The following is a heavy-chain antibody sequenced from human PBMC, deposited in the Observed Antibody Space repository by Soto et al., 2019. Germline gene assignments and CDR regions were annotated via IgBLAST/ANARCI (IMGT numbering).Heavy chain of an antibody. J-gene: IGHJ4*01. CDR3: AKEVAVAGDLDY. D-gene: IGHD6-19*01. CDR1: GFTFSSYG. Sequence: VQLLESGGALVQPGGSLRLSCVASGFTFSSYGIHWVRQAPGKGLEWVGVISSDGKTKYYADSVKGRFTISRDNSKNTMYLEMESLRPEDTAVYYCAKEVAVAGDLDYWGHGTLVTVSS. CDR2: ISSDGKTK. V-gene: IGHV3-30*18.